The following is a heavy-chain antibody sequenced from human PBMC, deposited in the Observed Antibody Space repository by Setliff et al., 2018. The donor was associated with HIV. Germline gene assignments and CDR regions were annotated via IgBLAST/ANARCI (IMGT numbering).Heavy chain of an antibody. J-gene: IGHJ4*02. CDR3: TRDDDVIMVVVGGDY. D-gene: IGHD3-22*01. CDR1: GYTFTSYG. Sequence: ASVKVSCKASGYTFTSYGISWVRQAPGQGLEWMGWISAYNGNTNYAQKLQGRVTMTTDTSTNTAYLELRSLRSDDTAVYYCTRDDDVIMVVVGGDYWGQGTLVTVSS. V-gene: IGHV1-18*01. CDR2: ISAYNGNT.